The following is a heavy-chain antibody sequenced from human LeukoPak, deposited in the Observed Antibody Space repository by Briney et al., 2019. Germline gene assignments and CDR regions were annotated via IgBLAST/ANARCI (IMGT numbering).Heavy chain of an antibody. D-gene: IGHD3-10*01. CDR2: ISSSGSTI. Sequence: PGGSLRLSCAAPRFTFNSYTMNWVRQAPGKGLEWVSYISSSGSTIYYADSVKGRFTISRDNAKNSLYLQVNSLRAEDTAVYYCVSPMIRGVTTYFDFWGQGTLVTVSS. CDR1: RFTFNSYT. V-gene: IGHV3-48*04. CDR3: VSPMIRGVTTYFDF. J-gene: IGHJ4*02.